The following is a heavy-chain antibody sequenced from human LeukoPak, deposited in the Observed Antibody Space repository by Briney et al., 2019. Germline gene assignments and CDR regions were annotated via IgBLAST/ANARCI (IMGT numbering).Heavy chain of an antibody. CDR2: ISAYNGNT. Sequence: ASVKVSCKASGYAFTSYGISWVRQAPGQGLEWMGWISAYNGNTNYAQKLQGSVTMTTDTSTGTAYMELRSLRSDDTAVYYCAREVVVPAAPGRDYYYYYGMDVWGQGTTVTVSS. D-gene: IGHD2-2*01. CDR1: GYAFTSYG. V-gene: IGHV1-18*01. CDR3: AREVVVPAAPGRDYYYYYGMDV. J-gene: IGHJ6*02.